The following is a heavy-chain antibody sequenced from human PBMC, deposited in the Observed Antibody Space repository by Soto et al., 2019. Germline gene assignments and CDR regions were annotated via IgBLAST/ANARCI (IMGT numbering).Heavy chain of an antibody. J-gene: IGHJ4*02. Sequence: ASVKVSCKASGYTFISYGISWVRQAPGQGLEWMGWISAYNGNTKYAQKLQGRVTMTTDTSTSTAYMELRSLRSDDTAVYYCARDFKSHIVLVTAPDYSGQGTLVTVSS. CDR3: ARDFKSHIVLVTAPDY. V-gene: IGHV1-18*01. CDR2: ISAYNGNT. D-gene: IGHD2-21*02. CDR1: GYTFISYG.